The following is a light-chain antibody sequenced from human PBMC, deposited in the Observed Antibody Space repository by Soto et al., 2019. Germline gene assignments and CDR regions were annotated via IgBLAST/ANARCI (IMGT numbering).Light chain of an antibody. CDR3: QQHSNWPLT. V-gene: IGKV3D-15*01. CDR1: QRVNSY. CDR2: GAS. J-gene: IGKJ4*02. Sequence: PQESAALTCRASQRVNSYLAWYQQKPGQAPRLLIYGASTRATGIPARFSGSGSGTEFTLTISSLQSEDFAVYYCQQHSNWPLTFGGGTKVDIK.